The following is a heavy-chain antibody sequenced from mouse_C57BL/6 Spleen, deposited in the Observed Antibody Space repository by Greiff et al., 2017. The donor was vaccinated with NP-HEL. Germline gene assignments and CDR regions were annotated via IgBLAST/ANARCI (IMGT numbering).Heavy chain of an antibody. CDR1: GFTFSSYA. J-gene: IGHJ2*01. Sequence: EVMLVESGGGLVKPGGSLKLSCAASGFTFSSYAMSWVRQTPEKRLEWVATISDGGSYTYYPDNVKGRFTISRDNAKNNLYLQMSHLKSEDTAMYYCARDRGLTGTGAYFDYWGQSTTLTVSS. CDR2: ISDGGSYT. CDR3: ARDRGLTGTGAYFDY. V-gene: IGHV5-4*01. D-gene: IGHD4-1*01.